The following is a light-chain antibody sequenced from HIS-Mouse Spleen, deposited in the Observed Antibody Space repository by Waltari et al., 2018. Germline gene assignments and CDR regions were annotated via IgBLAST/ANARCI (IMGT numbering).Light chain of an antibody. V-gene: IGLV3-19*01. CDR1: SPRSYY. Sequence: SSELTQDPAVSVALGQTVRITCQGDSPRSYYASWYQQKPGQAPVLVIYGKNNRSSGTPDRFSGSSSGNTASLTITGAQAEDEADYYCNSRDSSGNHWVFGGGTKLTVL. J-gene: IGLJ3*02. CDR3: NSRDSSGNHWV. CDR2: GKN.